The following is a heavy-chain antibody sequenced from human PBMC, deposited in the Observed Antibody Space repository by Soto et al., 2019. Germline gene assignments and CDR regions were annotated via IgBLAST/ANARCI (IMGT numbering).Heavy chain of an antibody. CDR1: GYTFTSYY. Sequence: GASVKVSCKASGYTFTSYYMYWVRQAPGQGLEWMGIINPSGGSTSYAQKFQGRVTMSMDTSKKEIYLELTSVTAADTAVYYCVRNVAAVGTDWFDPWGQGTLVTVSS. CDR3: VRNVAAVGTDWFDP. CDR2: INPSGGST. J-gene: IGHJ5*02. D-gene: IGHD6-13*01. V-gene: IGHV1-46*01.